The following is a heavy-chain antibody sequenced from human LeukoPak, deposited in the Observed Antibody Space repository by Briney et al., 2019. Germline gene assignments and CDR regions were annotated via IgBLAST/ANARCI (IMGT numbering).Heavy chain of an antibody. CDR1: GFTFSDYY. CDR3: ARTRSSTSCYWFDY. CDR2: ISSSGSTI. V-gene: IGHV3-11*04. J-gene: IGHJ4*02. Sequence: PGGSLRLSCAASGFTFSDYYMSWIRQAPGKGLEWVSYISSSGSTIYYADSVKGRFTISRDNAKNSLYLQMNSLRAEDTAVYYCARTRSSTSCYWFDYWGQGTLVTVSS. D-gene: IGHD2-2*01.